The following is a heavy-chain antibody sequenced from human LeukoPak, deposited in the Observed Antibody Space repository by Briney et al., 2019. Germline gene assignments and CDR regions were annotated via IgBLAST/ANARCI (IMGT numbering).Heavy chain of an antibody. CDR3: AKDKKTTYYYYGMDV. D-gene: IGHD4-11*01. V-gene: IGHV3-9*01. Sequence: GGSLRLSRAASGFTFDDYAMHWVRQAPGKGLEWVSGISWNSGSIGYADSVKGRFTISRDNAKNSLYLQMNSLRAEDTALYYCAKDKKTTYYYYGMDVWGQGATVTVSS. CDR2: ISWNSGSI. J-gene: IGHJ6*02. CDR1: GFTFDDYA.